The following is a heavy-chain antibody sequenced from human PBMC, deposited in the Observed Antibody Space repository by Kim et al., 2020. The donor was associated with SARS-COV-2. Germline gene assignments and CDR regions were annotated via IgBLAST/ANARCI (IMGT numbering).Heavy chain of an antibody. CDR3: ARGYPPPVVPAAIRDYYYYYYMDV. V-gene: IGHV4-34*01. J-gene: IGHJ6*03. Sequence: SETLSLTCAVYGGSFSGYYWSWIRQPPGKGLEWIGEINHSGSTNYNPSLKSRVTISVDTSKNQFSLKLSSVTAADTAVYYCARGYPPPVVPAAIRDYYYYYYMDVWGKGTTVTVSS. CDR1: GGSFSGYY. CDR2: INHSGST. D-gene: IGHD2-2*02.